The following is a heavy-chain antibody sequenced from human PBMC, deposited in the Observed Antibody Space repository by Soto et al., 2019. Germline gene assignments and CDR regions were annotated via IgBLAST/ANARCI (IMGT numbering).Heavy chain of an antibody. CDR2: ISAYNGNT. D-gene: IGHD4-17*01. CDR3: ARDKVGMTTVTYFDY. J-gene: IGHJ4*02. V-gene: IGHV1-18*01. CDR1: GYTFTSYG. Sequence: QVQLVQSGDEVKKPGASVKVSCKASGYTFTSYGISWVRQAPGQGLEWMGWISAYNGNTNYAQKLQGRVTMTTDTSTSTAYMELRSLRSDDTAVYYCARDKVGMTTVTYFDYWGQGTLVTVSS.